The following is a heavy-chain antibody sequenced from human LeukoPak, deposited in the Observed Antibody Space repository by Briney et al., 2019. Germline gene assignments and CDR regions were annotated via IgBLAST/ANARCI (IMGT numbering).Heavy chain of an antibody. CDR3: AKRARGSYIDY. CDR2: IIGNGGAV. V-gene: IGHV3-23*01. D-gene: IGHD3-16*01. J-gene: IGHJ4*02. CDR1: GFTFSIYA. Sequence: GGSLRLSCAASGFTFSIYAMNWVRQAPGKGLEWVSLIIGNGGAVYYADSVKGRFTISRDNSKSTLYLQMNSLRAEDTAVYYCAKRARGSYIDYWGQGTLVTVSS.